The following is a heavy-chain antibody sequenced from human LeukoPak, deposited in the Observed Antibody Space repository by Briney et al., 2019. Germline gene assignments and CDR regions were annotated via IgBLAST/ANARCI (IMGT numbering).Heavy chain of an antibody. V-gene: IGHV4-39*01. J-gene: IGHJ4*02. CDR1: GGSISSSSYY. CDR2: IYYSGST. CDR3: ARGYYDSSGYYLNGEIDY. D-gene: IGHD3-22*01. Sequence: SETLSLTCTVSGGSISSSSYYWGWLRQPPGKGLEWIGSIYYSGSTYYNPSLKSRVTISVDTSKNQFSLKLSSVTAADTAVYYCARGYYDSSGYYLNGEIDYWGQGTLVTVSS.